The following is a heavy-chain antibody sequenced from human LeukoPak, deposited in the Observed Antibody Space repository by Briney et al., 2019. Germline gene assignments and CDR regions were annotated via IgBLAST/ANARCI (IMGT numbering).Heavy chain of an antibody. CDR2: INGSGGST. CDR1: RFTFSSYA. D-gene: IGHD3-9*01. V-gene: IGHV3-23*01. J-gene: IGHJ4*02. Sequence: PWESLRLTCAASRFTFSSYAMSWHRQAPGKGLEWVSAINGSGGSTYYADSVKGRLSISRDTYKKAMSLQMNSLRAEDTAVYFFQKEDGIRYFDWLSIPQYYFDYWGQGTLVTVSS. CDR3: QKEDGIRYFDWLSIPQYYFDY.